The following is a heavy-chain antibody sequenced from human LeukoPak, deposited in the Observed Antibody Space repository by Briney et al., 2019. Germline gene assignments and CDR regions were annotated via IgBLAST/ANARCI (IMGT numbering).Heavy chain of an antibody. V-gene: IGHV3-74*01. Sequence: GGSPRLSCEASGFMFNSFWMHWVRQGPGKGLVWVARIKTDGSESSYADFVRGRFIISRDNARNTLFLQMDSLRDDDTAVYFCARDVGPYGGSPGGDWGLGTLVTVSS. CDR3: ARDVGPYGGSPGGD. CDR1: GFMFNSFW. D-gene: IGHD1-26*01. J-gene: IGHJ4*02. CDR2: IKTDGSES.